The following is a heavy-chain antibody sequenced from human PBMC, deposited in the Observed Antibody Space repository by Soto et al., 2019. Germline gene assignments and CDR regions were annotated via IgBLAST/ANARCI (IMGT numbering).Heavy chain of an antibody. CDR3: AYADYGGNSHSRWSAFDI. CDR1: GGTFSSYA. D-gene: IGHD4-17*01. CDR2: IIPIFGTA. J-gene: IGHJ3*02. V-gene: IGHV1-69*06. Sequence: QVQLVQSGAEVKKPGSSVKVSCKASGGTFSSYAISWVRQAPGQGLEWMGGIIPIFGTANYAQKFQGRVTITADKSTSTAYMELSSLRSEDTAVYYCAYADYGGNSHSRWSAFDIWGQGTMVTVSS.